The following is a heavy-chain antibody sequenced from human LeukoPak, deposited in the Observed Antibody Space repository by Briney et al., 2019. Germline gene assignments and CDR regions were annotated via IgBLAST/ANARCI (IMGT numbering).Heavy chain of an antibody. CDR1: GRPSSGYS. D-gene: IGHD3-10*01. CDR3: ARGILGVIITTNYYNMDV. Sequence: PSETLSLTCAVYGRPSSGYSWSWVRQPPGKGLEWMGEVNHSGRTSYNPSLKSRVTISADTSKNQFSLRMTSLTAADTAVYYCARGILGVIITTNYYNMDVWGPGTTVTVSS. CDR2: VNHSGRT. V-gene: IGHV4-34*01. J-gene: IGHJ6*03.